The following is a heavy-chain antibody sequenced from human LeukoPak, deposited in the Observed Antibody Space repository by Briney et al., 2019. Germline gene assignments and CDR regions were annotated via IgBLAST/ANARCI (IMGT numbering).Heavy chain of an antibody. CDR3: TTKYQEVPAAILFDY. Sequence: GGSLRLSCAASEFPFINAWMSWVRQAPGKGLEWVGQIRSKSDGGTTTYAAPVKGRFSISRDDSKNTLYLQMNSLKTEDTAVYFCTTKYQEVPAAILFDYWGQGTLVTVSS. V-gene: IGHV3-15*01. D-gene: IGHD2-2*01. J-gene: IGHJ4*02. CDR2: IRSKSDGGTT. CDR1: EFPFINAW.